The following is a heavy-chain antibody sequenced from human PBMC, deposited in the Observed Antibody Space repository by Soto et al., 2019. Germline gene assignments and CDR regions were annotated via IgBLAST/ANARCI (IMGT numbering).Heavy chain of an antibody. CDR2: IKQDGSEK. CDR1: GFTFSSYW. J-gene: IGHJ4*02. V-gene: IGHV3-7*04. CDR3: ARAYYDSSGYYSPFEY. D-gene: IGHD3-22*01. Sequence: EVQLVESGGGLVQPGGSLRLSCAASGFTFSSYWMSWVRQAPGKGLEWVANIKQDGSEKYYVDSVKGRFTISRDNAKNSLYLQMNSLRAEDTAVYYCARAYYDSSGYYSPFEYWGQGTLVTVSS.